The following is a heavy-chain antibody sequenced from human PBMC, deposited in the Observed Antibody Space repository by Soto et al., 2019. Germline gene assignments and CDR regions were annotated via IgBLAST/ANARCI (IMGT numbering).Heavy chain of an antibody. V-gene: IGHV1-58*02. D-gene: IGHD4-17*01. CDR2: IVVGSGNT. Sequence: SVKVSCKASGVTFTSSAMQWGRQARGQRLEWIGWIVVGSGNTNYAQKFQERVTITRDMSTSTAYMELSSLRSEDTAVYYCAADSGGDYLYYYYYMDVWGKGTTVTVSS. J-gene: IGHJ6*03. CDR3: AADSGGDYLYYYYYMDV. CDR1: GVTFTSSA.